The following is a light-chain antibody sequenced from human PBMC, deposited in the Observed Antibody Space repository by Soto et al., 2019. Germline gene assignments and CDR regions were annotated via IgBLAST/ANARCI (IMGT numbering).Light chain of an antibody. Sequence: EIVLTQSPGTLSLSPGERATLSCRASQSVSSSYLAWYQQKPGQAPRLLIYGASSRATGIPDRFSGSGSGTGFTLTISRLEPEDFAVYYCQQYGSSPRFTFGGGTKVEIK. J-gene: IGKJ4*01. CDR1: QSVSSSY. CDR2: GAS. CDR3: QQYGSSPRFT. V-gene: IGKV3-20*01.